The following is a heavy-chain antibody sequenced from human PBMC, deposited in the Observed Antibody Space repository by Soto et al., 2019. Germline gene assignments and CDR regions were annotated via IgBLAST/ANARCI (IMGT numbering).Heavy chain of an antibody. CDR3: ARERNSGYPEDSYYDY. V-gene: IGHV4-31*03. Sequence: SETLSLTCTVSGGSISSGGYYWSWIRQHPGKGLEWIGYVFYSGSTYYNPSLKSRITISVDRSKNQFSLKMSSVTAADTAIYYCARERNSGYPEDSYYDYWGQGTLVTVSS. CDR2: VFYSGST. J-gene: IGHJ4*02. CDR1: GGSISSGGYY. D-gene: IGHD3-22*01.